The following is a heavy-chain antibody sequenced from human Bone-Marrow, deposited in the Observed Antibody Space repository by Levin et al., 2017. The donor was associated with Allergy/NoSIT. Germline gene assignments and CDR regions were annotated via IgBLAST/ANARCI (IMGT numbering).Heavy chain of an antibody. D-gene: IGHD4-23*01. Sequence: GESLKISCKASGYTFNSYYMHWVRQAPGQGLEWVGVISPSSGTATYAQKFQGRVTMTRDTSTSTVYMDLSSLRSEDTAVYYCARGGNGVDSWGQGTLVTVSS. CDR2: ISPSSGTA. CDR1: GYTFNSYY. V-gene: IGHV1-46*02. J-gene: IGHJ4*02. CDR3: ARGGNGVDS.